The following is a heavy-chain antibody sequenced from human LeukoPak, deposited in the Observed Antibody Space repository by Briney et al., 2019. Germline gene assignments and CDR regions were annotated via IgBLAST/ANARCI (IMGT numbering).Heavy chain of an antibody. J-gene: IGHJ4*02. CDR3: ASGYYYDSSAPWGY. Sequence: GGSLRLSCAASGFTVSSNYMSWVRQAPGKGLEWVSVIYSGGSTYYADSVEGRFTISRDNSKNTLYLQMNSLRAEDTAVYYCASGYYYDSSAPWGYWGQGTLVTVSS. V-gene: IGHV3-53*01. CDR1: GFTVSSNY. CDR2: IYSGGST. D-gene: IGHD3-22*01.